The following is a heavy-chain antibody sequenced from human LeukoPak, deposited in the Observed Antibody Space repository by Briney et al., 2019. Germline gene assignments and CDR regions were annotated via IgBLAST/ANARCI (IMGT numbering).Heavy chain of an antibody. CDR1: GGSISSGSYY. CDR3: ARELPHYYYDSSGYFDY. V-gene: IGHV4-61*02. J-gene: IGHJ4*02. D-gene: IGHD3-22*01. Sequence: SQTLTLPCTVSGGSISSGSYYWSWIRQPAGKGLEWIGRIYTSGSTNYNPSLKSRVTISVDTSKNQCSLKLSSVTAADTAVYYCARELPHYYYDSSGYFDYWGQGTLVTVSS. CDR2: IYTSGST.